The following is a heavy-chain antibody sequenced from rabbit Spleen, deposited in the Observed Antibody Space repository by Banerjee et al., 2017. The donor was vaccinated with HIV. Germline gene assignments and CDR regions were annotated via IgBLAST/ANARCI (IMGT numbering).Heavy chain of an antibody. V-gene: IGHV1S40*01. D-gene: IGHD1-1*01. Sequence: QSLEESGGDLVKPGASLTLTCTASGFTISSYWMCWVRQTPRKGLEWIACIVTGSSGITYYASWVISRFTITSNTNQNTVTLQMTSLTGADTATYFCARGGSDYYSDLWGQGTLVTVS. J-gene: IGHJ6*01. CDR3: ARGGSDYYSDL. CDR2: IVTGSSGIT. CDR1: GFTISSYW.